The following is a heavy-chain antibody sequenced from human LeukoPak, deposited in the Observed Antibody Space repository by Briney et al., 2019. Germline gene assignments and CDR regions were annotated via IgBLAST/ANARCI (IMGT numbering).Heavy chain of an antibody. CDR3: AVLHYYAMDV. D-gene: IGHD2-8*01. V-gene: IGHV3-9*01. J-gene: IGHJ6*02. CDR2: ISWNSGTE. CDR1: GFTFDDYA. Sequence: PGGSPRLSCAASGFTFDDYAMHWVRQAPGRGLEWVSGISWNSGTEGYADSVKGRFTISRDNAKNSLYLQMNSLRGEDAALYYCAVLHYYAMDVWGQGTTVTVSS.